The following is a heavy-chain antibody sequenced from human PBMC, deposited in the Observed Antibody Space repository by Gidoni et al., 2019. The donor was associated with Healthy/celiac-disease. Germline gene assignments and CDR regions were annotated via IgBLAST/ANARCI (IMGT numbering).Heavy chain of an antibody. D-gene: IGHD3-3*01. Sequence: EVQLVESGGGVVQPGGSLRLSCAASGFTFDDYAMHWVRQAPGKGLEWVSLISGDGGSTYYADSVKGRFTISRDNSKNSLYLQMNSLRTEDTALYYCAKERTTNRWSGYYTYYYYYGMDVWGQGTTVTVSS. CDR3: AKERTTNRWSGYYTYYYYYGMDV. J-gene: IGHJ6*02. CDR2: ISGDGGST. V-gene: IGHV3-43*02. CDR1: GFTFDDYA.